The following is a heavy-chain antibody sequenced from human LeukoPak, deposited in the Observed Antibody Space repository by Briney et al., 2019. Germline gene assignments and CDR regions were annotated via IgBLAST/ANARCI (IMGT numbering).Heavy chain of an antibody. CDR3: ARARSSGPRDPPDY. D-gene: IGHD6-19*01. J-gene: IGHJ4*02. CDR1: GFTFSSYA. V-gene: IGHV3-30-3*01. CDR2: ISYDGSNK. Sequence: PGRSLRLSCAASGFTFSSYAMHWVRQAPGKGLEWVAVISYDGSNKYYADSVKGRFTISRDNSKNTLYLQMNSLRDEDTAVYYCARARSSGPRDPPDYWGQGTLVTVSS.